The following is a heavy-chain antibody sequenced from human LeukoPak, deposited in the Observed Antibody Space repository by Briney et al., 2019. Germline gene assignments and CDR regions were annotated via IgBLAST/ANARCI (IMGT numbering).Heavy chain of an antibody. V-gene: IGHV1-2*02. CDR3: ARETTVVISVTNWFDP. D-gene: IGHD4-23*01. J-gene: IGHJ5*02. CDR1: GYTFTGYY. Sequence: ASVKVSCKAPGYTFTGYYMHWVRQAPGQGLEWMGWINPNSGGTNYAQKFQGRVTMTRDTSISTAYMELSRLRSDDTAVYYCARETTVVISVTNWFDPWGQGTLVTVSS. CDR2: INPNSGGT.